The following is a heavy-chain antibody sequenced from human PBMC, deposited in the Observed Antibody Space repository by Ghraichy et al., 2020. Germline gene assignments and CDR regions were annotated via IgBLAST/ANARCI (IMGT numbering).Heavy chain of an antibody. J-gene: IGHJ6*02. V-gene: IGHV3-48*02. CDR3: ARASTVVRFYYYDGMDV. CDR1: GFTFSSYN. Sequence: GGSLRLSCVGSGFTFSSYNMNWVRQSPGKGLEWVSYISSGSKAIFYADSVKGRFTISRDNAQNSLYLLMNGLRDEDTAVYYCARASTVVRFYYYDGMDVWGQGTTVTVSS. D-gene: IGHD4-23*01. CDR2: ISSGSKAI.